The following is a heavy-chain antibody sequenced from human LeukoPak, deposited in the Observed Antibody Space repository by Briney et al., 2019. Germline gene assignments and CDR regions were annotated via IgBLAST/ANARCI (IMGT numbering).Heavy chain of an antibody. CDR3: ARDGWAAYCGGDCPPPNWFDP. J-gene: IGHJ5*02. CDR1: GYTFTSYA. D-gene: IGHD2-21*02. V-gene: IGHV1-18*01. CDR2: ISAYNGNT. Sequence: GASVKVSCKASGYTFTSYAMHWVRQAPGQRLEWMGWISAYNGNTNYAQKLQGRVTMTTDTSTSTAYMELRSLRSDDTAVYYCARDGWAAYCGGDCPPPNWFDPWGQGTLVTVSS.